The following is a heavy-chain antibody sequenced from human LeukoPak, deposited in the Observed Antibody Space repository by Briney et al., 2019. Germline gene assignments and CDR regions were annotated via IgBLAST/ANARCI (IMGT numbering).Heavy chain of an antibody. V-gene: IGHV3-33*01. J-gene: IGHJ6*02. Sequence: GGSLRLSCTASASTFTTYGFHWVRQAPGKGLEWVALIWADGSNQFSADSVKGRVNMARDNAKNTVYLQMDSLRADDTAVYFCAREAVISGWSGDMDVWGQGTTVTV. D-gene: IGHD6-19*01. CDR3: AREAVISGWSGDMDV. CDR2: IWADGSNQ. CDR1: ASTFTTYG.